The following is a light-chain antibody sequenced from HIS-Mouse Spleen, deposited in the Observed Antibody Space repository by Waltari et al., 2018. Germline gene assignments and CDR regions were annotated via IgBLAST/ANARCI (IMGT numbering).Light chain of an antibody. V-gene: IGLV1-47*01. CDR3: AAWDDSLSGRV. J-gene: IGLJ2*01. Sequence: QSVLTQPPSASGTPGQRVTIPCSGSSPNIGSNYVYWYQQLPGTAPKLHIYRNNQRPSGVPDRFSGSKSGTSASLAISGLRSEDEADYYCAAWDDSLSGRVFGGGTKLTVL. CDR1: SPNIGSNY. CDR2: RNN.